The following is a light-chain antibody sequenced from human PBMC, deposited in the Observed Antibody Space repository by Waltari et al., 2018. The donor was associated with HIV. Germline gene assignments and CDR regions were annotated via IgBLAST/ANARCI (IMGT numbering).Light chain of an antibody. Sequence: DIQMTQSPSSLSASVGDRVTITCRASQHISTSLNWYQQTPGKAPNLLIFAASLLQSGVPSRFTASGSGTDFTLTINSLQPEDFATYFCQQTYETVVTFGGGTKVDIK. CDR2: AAS. CDR1: QHISTS. CDR3: QQTYETVVT. J-gene: IGKJ4*01. V-gene: IGKV1-39*01.